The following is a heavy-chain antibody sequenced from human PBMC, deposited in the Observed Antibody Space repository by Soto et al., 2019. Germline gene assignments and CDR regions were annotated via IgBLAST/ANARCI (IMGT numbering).Heavy chain of an antibody. V-gene: IGHV1-18*04. CDR1: GYTFTSYG. D-gene: IGHD3-22*01. Sequence: ASVKVSCKASGYTFTSYGISWVRQAPGQGLEWMGWISAYNGNTNYAQKLQGRVTMTTDTSTSTAYMELRSLRSDDTAVYYCARAPMYYYDSSGYSPIDPWGQGTLVTGSS. CDR2: ISAYNGNT. J-gene: IGHJ5*02. CDR3: ARAPMYYYDSSGYSPIDP.